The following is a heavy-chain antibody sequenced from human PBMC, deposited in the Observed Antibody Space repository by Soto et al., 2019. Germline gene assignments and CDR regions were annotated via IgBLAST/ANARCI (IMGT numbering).Heavy chain of an antibody. J-gene: IGHJ4*02. CDR2: ISYDGSNK. Sequence: QVQQVESGGGVVQPGSSLRLSCAASGFTFSSYAMHWVRQAPGKGLEWVAVISYDGSNKYYADSVKGQFTISRDNSKNTLKLQINSLRAEDTAVYYCARDGDLDYWGQGTLVTVSS. CDR1: GFTFSSYA. CDR3: ARDGDLDY. V-gene: IGHV3-30-3*01. D-gene: IGHD4-17*01.